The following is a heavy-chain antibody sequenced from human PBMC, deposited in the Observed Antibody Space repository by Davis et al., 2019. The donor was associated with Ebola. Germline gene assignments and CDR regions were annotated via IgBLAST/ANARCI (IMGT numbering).Heavy chain of an antibody. CDR2: ISAYNGNT. Sequence: ASVKVSCKASGGTFSSYAINWVRQAPGQGLEWMGWISAYNGNTNYAQKLQGRVTMTTDTSTSTAYMELRSLRSDDTAVYYCARDPYSSSTAAIMDVWGQGTTVTVSS. CDR3: ARDPYSSSTAAIMDV. V-gene: IGHV1-18*01. CDR1: GGTFSSYA. D-gene: IGHD6-13*01. J-gene: IGHJ6*02.